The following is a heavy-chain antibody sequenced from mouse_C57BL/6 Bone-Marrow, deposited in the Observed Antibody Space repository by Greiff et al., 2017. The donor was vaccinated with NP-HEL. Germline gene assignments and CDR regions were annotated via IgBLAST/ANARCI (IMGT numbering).Heavy chain of an antibody. CDR2: IDPSDSYT. CDR3: ARLDDYDDGFAY. CDR1: GYTFTSYW. D-gene: IGHD2-4*01. J-gene: IGHJ3*01. V-gene: IGHV1-59*01. Sequence: QVQLQQPGAELVRPGTSVKLSCKASGYTFTSYWMHWVKQRPGQGLEWIGVIDPSDSYTNYNQKFKGKATLTVDKSSSTAYMQLSSLTSEDSAVYYCARLDDYDDGFAYWGQGTLVTVSA.